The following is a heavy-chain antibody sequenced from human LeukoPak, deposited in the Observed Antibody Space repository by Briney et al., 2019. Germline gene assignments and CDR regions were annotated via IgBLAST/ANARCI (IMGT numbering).Heavy chain of an antibody. V-gene: IGHV4-59*02. CDR1: GGSVSNYY. CDR2: ISYRGST. D-gene: IGHD3-22*01. Sequence: SETLSLTCNVSGGSVSNYYWTWIRQSPGRGLEWIGYISYRGSTNYNLSLKSRVTISVDPSKNQFSLISNSVTAADTAVYYCARGGTYYYDNSGYDSWGQGILVTVSS. CDR3: ARGGTYYYDNSGYDS. J-gene: IGHJ4*02.